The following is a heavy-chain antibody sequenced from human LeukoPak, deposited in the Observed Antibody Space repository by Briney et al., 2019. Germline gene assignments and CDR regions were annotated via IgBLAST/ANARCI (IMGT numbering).Heavy chain of an antibody. CDR2: VYSAGAT. CDR1: GFSLSSYA. Sequence: GGSLRLSCVASGFSLSSYAMGWVRQAPGKAPEWVSLVYSAGATHYADSVQGRFIISRDNSKNTLYLQMNNLRVEDTAVYHCVRDRAEGRAWVEFDPWGQGTVVTVSS. J-gene: IGHJ5*02. V-gene: IGHV3-66*02. CDR3: VRDRAEGRAWVEFDP.